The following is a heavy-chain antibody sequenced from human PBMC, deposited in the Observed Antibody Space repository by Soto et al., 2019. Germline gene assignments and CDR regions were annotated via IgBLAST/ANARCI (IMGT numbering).Heavy chain of an antibody. V-gene: IGHV3-30*03. CDR1: GFTFSSYG. Sequence: QVQLVESGGGVVQPGRSLRLSCAASGFTFSSYGMHWVRQAPGKGLEWVAVISYDGSNKYYADSVKGRFTISRDNSKNTLYLQMNSLRAEDTAVYYCATSYSSGWYGDYWGQGTLVTVSS. CDR3: ATSYSSGWYGDY. D-gene: IGHD6-19*01. J-gene: IGHJ4*02. CDR2: ISYDGSNK.